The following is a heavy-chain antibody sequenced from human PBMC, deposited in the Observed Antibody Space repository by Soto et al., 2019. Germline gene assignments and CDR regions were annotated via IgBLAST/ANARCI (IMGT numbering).Heavy chain of an antibody. Sequence: ASGGSITSSSHFWGWVRQPPGKGLEWIGTIYFTGNTYYTPSLKSRLTMSIDTSKNEFSLRLNSVTAADTAVYYCAGQTFTIAAASYGRSNWFDPWGPGTLVTVSS. V-gene: IGHV4-39*01. CDR1: GGSITSSSHF. CDR3: AGQTFTIAAASYGRSNWFDP. CDR2: IYFTGNT. D-gene: IGHD6-25*01. J-gene: IGHJ5*02.